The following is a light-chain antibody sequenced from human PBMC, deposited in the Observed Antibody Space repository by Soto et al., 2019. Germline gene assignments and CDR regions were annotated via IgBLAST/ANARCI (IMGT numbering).Light chain of an antibody. J-gene: IGKJ4*01. CDR2: GAS. V-gene: IGKV3-15*01. Sequence: EIVMTQSPATLSVSPGERATLSCRASQSVSSNLAWYQQKPGQAPRLLIYGASTRATGIPARFSGSGSGTEFTLTISSLQSEDFAVYYCQHYGSVPLTFGGGTKVEIK. CDR3: QHYGSVPLT. CDR1: QSVSSN.